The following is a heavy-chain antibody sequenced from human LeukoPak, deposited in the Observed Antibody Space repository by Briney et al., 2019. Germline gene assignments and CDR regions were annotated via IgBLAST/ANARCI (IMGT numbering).Heavy chain of an antibody. D-gene: IGHD5-24*01. V-gene: IGHV4-4*09. CDR1: GGSISSYY. CDR3: ARHNYGYNLYYYYYMDV. CDR2: IYTSGST. J-gene: IGHJ6*03. Sequence: SETLSLTCTVSGGSISSYYWSWIRQPPGKGLEWIGYIYTSGSTNYNPSLKSRVTISVDTSKNQFSLKLSSVTAADTAVYYCARHNYGYNLYYYYYMDVWGKGTTVTVSS.